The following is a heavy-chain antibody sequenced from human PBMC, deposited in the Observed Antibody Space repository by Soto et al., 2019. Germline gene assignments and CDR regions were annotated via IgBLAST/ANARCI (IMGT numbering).Heavy chain of an antibody. Sequence: PGGALRLSCAASGFTFISYGMHWVRQAPGKGLEWVAVIWYDGSNKYYADSVKGRFTISRDNSKNTLYLQMNSLRAEDTAVYYCARDLYYYDSSGYYSTSENDYWGQGTLVTVSS. D-gene: IGHD3-22*01. J-gene: IGHJ4*02. CDR1: GFTFISYG. V-gene: IGHV3-33*01. CDR3: ARDLYYYDSSGYYSTSENDY. CDR2: IWYDGSNK.